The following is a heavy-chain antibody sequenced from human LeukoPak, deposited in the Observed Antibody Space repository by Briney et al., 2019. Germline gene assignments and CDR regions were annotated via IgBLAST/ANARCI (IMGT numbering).Heavy chain of an antibody. CDR3: ARAQMTTVITRIFDY. D-gene: IGHD4-23*01. J-gene: IGHJ4*02. V-gene: IGHV3-11*04. Sequence: GGSLRLSCAASGFTFSDYYMSWIRQAPGKGLEWVSYISSSGSTLYYADSVKGRFTISRDNAKNSLYLQMNSLTAEDSAVYYCARAQMTTVITRIFDYWGQGSLVTASS. CDR1: GFTFSDYY. CDR2: ISSSGSTL.